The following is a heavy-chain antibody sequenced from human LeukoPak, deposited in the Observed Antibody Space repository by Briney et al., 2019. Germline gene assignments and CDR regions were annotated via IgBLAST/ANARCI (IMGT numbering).Heavy chain of an antibody. Sequence: SETLSLTCTVSGGSISNYYWSWMRQPPGKGLKWIGYIYYSGSTNYNPSLKSRVTISVGTSKNQFSLKLSSVTAADTAVYYCARGFTISPDYWGQGTLVTVSS. D-gene: IGHD3-9*01. CDR2: IYYSGST. CDR3: ARGFTISPDY. CDR1: GGSISNYY. J-gene: IGHJ4*02. V-gene: IGHV4-59*01.